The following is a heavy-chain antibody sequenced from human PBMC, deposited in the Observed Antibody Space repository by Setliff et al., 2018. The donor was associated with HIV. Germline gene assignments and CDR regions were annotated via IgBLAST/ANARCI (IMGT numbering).Heavy chain of an antibody. Sequence: ASVKVSCKTSGYMFIAYGMSWVRRAPGQGLEWMGWIGPYNGGTEYAQESQGRVSLNIDTSASTAYMELRSLRSDDTAVSYWAREAVDDYARYFDYWGQGSLVTVSS. J-gene: IGHJ4*02. CDR2: IGPYNGGT. CDR1: GYMFIAYG. D-gene: IGHD4-17*01. CDR3: AREAVDDYARYFDY. V-gene: IGHV1-18*01.